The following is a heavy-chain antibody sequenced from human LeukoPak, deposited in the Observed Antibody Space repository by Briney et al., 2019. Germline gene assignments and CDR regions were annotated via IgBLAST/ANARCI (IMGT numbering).Heavy chain of an antibody. CDR1: GFTVSSNY. D-gene: IGHD6-13*01. J-gene: IGHJ4*02. V-gene: IGHV3-66*01. CDR2: IYSCGST. CDR3: ARDRGTATGTVPDY. Sequence: GGSLRLSCAASGFTVSSNYMSWVRQAPGKGLEWVSVIYSCGSTYYADSVKGRFTISRDNSKNTLYLQMNSLRAEDTAVYYCARDRGTATGTVPDYWGQGTLVTVSS.